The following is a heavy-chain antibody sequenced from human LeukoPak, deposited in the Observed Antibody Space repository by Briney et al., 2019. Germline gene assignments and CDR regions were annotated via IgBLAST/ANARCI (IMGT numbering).Heavy chain of an antibody. D-gene: IGHD6-19*01. CDR2: ISYSRST. J-gene: IGHJ4*02. V-gene: IGHV4-59*08. CDR3: ARPDYSSGWYNFDY. Sequence: GYISYSRSTKYNPSLKSRVTISVDTSKNQFSLKLSSVTAADTAVYYCARPDYSSGWYNFDYWGQGTLVTVSS.